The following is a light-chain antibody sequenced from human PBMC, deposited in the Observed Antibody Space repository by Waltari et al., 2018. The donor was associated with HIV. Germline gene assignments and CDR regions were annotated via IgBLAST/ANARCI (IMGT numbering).Light chain of an antibody. CDR1: KLGDKY. CDR3: QAWDSNTAVVV. V-gene: IGLV3-1*01. CDR2: QDS. J-gene: IGLJ2*01. Sequence: SYELTQPPSVSVSPGQTASITCSGDKLGDKYACWYQQKPGQSPVLVIYQDSKRPSGIPERFSGSNSGNTATLTISGTQAMDEADYYCQAWDSNTAVVVFGGGTKLTVL.